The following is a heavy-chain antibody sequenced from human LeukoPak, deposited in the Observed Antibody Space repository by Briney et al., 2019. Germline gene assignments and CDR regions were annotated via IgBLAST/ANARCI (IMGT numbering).Heavy chain of an antibody. D-gene: IGHD4-23*01. V-gene: IGHV3-48*02. CDR3: ARGGYGANDDAFDI. CDR2: ISSSTNTI. J-gene: IGHJ3*02. Sequence: GGSLRLPCAASGFTFSSYSMNWVRQAPGKGLEWVSYISSSTNTIYYADSVKGRFTISRDNAKNSLFLQMNSLRDEDTAVYYCARGGYGANDDAFDIWGRGTMVTVSS. CDR1: GFTFSSYS.